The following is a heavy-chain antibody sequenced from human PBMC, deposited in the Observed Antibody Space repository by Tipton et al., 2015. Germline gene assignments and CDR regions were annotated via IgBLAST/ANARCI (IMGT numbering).Heavy chain of an antibody. V-gene: IGHV4-59*08. D-gene: IGHD4-17*01. CDR3: ASLLLYGDYVHGLGY. Sequence: TLSLTCTVSGGSISRYYWSWIRQPPGKGLEWIGYIYYSGSTNYNPSLKSRVTVLLDTSKTQFSLSLTSLTASDTAVYYCASLLLYGDYVHGLGYWGRGTLVTVSS. J-gene: IGHJ4*02. CDR2: IYYSGST. CDR1: GGSISRYY.